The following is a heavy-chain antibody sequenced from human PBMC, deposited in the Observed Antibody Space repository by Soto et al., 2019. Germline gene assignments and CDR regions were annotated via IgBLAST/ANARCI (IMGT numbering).Heavy chain of an antibody. CDR1: GYTFTSYA. J-gene: IGHJ6*02. CDR3: ARRPTVPAGAYYYYYGMDV. Sequence: ASEKVSCKASGYTFTSYAMHWVRQAPGQRLEWMGWINAGNGNTKYSQKFQGRVTITRDTSASTAYMELSSLRSEDTAVYYCARRPTVPAGAYYYYYGMDVWGQGTTVTVSS. D-gene: IGHD2-2*01. CDR2: INAGNGNT. V-gene: IGHV1-3*01.